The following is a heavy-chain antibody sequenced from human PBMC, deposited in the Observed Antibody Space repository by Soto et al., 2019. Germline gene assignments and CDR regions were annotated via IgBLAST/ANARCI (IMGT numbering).Heavy chain of an antibody. CDR1: GGTFSSYT. J-gene: IGHJ6*02. V-gene: IGHV1-69*02. Sequence: GASVKVSCKASGGTFSSYTISWVRQAPGQGLEWMGRIIPILGIANYAQKFQGRVTITADKSASTAYMELSSLRSEDTAVYYCARGRQQLVGYYYYGMDVWGQGTTVTVSS. D-gene: IGHD6-13*01. CDR3: ARGRQQLVGYYYYGMDV. CDR2: IIPILGIA.